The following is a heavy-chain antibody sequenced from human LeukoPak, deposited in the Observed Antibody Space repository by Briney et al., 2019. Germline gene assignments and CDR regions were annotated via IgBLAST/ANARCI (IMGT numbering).Heavy chain of an antibody. V-gene: IGHV4-4*07. Sequence: SETLSLTCTVSGGSISSYYWSWVRQPAGKGLEWIGRIYSTGSTKYNPSLKSRVTTSVDTSKNQFSLRLMSMTAADTAVYYCARLIASASTAGFDFLGPGALVTLPS. D-gene: IGHD6-13*01. CDR1: GGSISSYY. CDR2: IYSTGST. J-gene: IGHJ4*02. CDR3: ARLIASASTAGFDF.